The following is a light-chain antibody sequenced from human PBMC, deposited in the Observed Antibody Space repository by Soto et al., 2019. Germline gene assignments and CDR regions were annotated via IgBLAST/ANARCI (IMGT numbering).Light chain of an antibody. V-gene: IGLV2-23*01. CDR2: EGN. CDR3: CSYAASSGLVL. Sequence: QSVLTQPASVSGSPGQSIPISCNDVGNYNLVSWYQQLPGKAPNLLIYEGNKRPSGVSSRFSGSKSGNAASLTISGLQADDEADYYCCSYAASSGLVLFGGGTKLTVL. J-gene: IGLJ2*01. CDR1: VGNYNL.